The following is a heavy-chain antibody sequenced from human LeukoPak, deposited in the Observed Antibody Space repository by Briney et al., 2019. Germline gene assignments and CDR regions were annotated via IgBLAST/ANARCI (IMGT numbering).Heavy chain of an antibody. CDR2: IYPGDSDT. Sequence: GESLKISCKGSGYSFTSYWIGWVRQMPGKGLEWMGIIYPGDSDTRYSPSFQGQVTISADKSISTAYLQWSSLKASDTAMYYCARMPQAGYDFWSGYRLDAFDIWGQGTMVTVSS. CDR3: ARMPQAGYDFWSGYRLDAFDI. V-gene: IGHV5-51*01. CDR1: GYSFTSYW. D-gene: IGHD3-3*01. J-gene: IGHJ3*02.